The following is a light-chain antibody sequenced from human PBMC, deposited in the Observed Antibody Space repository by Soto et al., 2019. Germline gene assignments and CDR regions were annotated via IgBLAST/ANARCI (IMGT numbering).Light chain of an antibody. V-gene: IGKV1-39*01. CDR1: QNISDY. Sequence: DIQMTQSPSSLSASAGDTVTITCRASQNISDYLSWNQQKPGKAPKLLMYSSSILHDGVSSRFSGDGSGTAFTLTITGLQPEDFATYYCLQTFTTHITFGGGTTVEVK. J-gene: IGKJ4*01. CDR3: LQTFTTHIT. CDR2: SSS.